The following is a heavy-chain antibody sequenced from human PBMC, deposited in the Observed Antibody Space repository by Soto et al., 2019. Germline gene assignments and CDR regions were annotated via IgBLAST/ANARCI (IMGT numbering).Heavy chain of an antibody. V-gene: IGHV5-51*01. D-gene: IGHD6-13*01. CDR1: GYSFTSYW. CDR2: IYPGDSAT. CDR3: ARIGYTVGGLYNWFDP. Sequence: GESLKISCKGSGYSFTSYWIGWVRQMPGKGLEWMGIIYPGDSATRYSPSFQGQVTISADKSISTAYLQWSSLKASDTAMYYCARIGYTVGGLYNWFDPCGQGSLVTVSS. J-gene: IGHJ5*02.